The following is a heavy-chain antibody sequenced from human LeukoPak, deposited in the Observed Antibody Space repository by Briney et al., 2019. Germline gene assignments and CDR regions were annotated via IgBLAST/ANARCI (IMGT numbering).Heavy chain of an antibody. Sequence: SETLSLTCSVSGDSISYFYWSWIRQAAGKGLEWIGRVSSSGSTDYNPSLKSRVTISVDTSKNQFSLRLSSVTAADTAVYYCARGQKYRSGYTVTELGSGYFDYWGQGTLVTVSS. V-gene: IGHV4-4*07. CDR3: ARGQKYRSGYTVTELGSGYFDY. J-gene: IGHJ4*02. D-gene: IGHD5-18*01. CDR2: VSSSGST. CDR1: GDSISYFY.